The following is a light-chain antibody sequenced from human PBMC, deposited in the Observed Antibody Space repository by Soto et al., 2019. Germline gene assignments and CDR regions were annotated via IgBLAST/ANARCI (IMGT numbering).Light chain of an antibody. V-gene: IGKV3-15*01. J-gene: IGKJ1*01. CDR3: QQYGSSPRT. CDR2: RAS. CDR1: QTIYSN. Sequence: IGMTQSPATLSVSPGERATLSCRASQTIYSNVAWYQQRPGQPPRLLIYRASSRATGIPARFSGSGSGTEFTLTINRLEPDDFAMYYCQQYGSSPRTFGQGTKVDIK.